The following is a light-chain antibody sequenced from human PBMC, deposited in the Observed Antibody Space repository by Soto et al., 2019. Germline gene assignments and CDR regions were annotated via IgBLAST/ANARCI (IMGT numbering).Light chain of an antibody. Sequence: MTQSPATLSLSPGGRATLSCRASQSVSSNLAWYQQKPGQAPRLLIYGASSRATGIPDRFSGSGSGTDFTLTISRLEPEDFAVYYCQQYGSSPQTFGQGTKVDIK. CDR1: QSVSSN. V-gene: IGKV3-20*01. CDR2: GAS. J-gene: IGKJ1*01. CDR3: QQYGSSPQT.